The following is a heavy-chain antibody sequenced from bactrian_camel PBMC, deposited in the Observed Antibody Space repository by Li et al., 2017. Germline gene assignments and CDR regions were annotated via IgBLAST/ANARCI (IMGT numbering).Heavy chain of an antibody. D-gene: IGHD5*01. CDR2: IYTGGGPT. CDR3: AAAGLSCRVSPLRVGDFPY. Sequence: HVQLVESGGGSVQPGGSLRLSCAAFGYSYSSYCMGWFRQAPGKEREWVAAIYTGGGPTYYADSVKGRFTISQDNAKNIMSLQMDSLKPEDTAMYYCAAAGLSCRVSPLRVGDFPYWSQGTQVTVS. CDR1: GYSYSSYC. J-gene: IGHJ6*01. V-gene: IGHV3S1*01.